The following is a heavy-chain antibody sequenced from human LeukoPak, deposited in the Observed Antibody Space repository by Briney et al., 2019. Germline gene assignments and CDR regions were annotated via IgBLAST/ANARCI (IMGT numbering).Heavy chain of an antibody. V-gene: IGHV3-43*02. CDR1: GFTLDDYA. J-gene: IGHJ4*02. D-gene: IGHD2-21*02. CDR2: ISGDGGST. CDR3: AKDMGSSVVVTAISFDY. Sequence: SGGSLRLSCAASGFTLDDYAMHWVRQAPGKGLEWVSLISGDGGSTYYADSVKGRFTISRDNSKNSLYLQMNSLRTEDTALCYCAKDMGSSVVVTAISFDYWGQGTLVTVSS.